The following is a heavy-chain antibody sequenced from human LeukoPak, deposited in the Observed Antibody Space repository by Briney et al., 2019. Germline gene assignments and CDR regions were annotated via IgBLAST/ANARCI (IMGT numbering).Heavy chain of an antibody. J-gene: IGHJ6*03. Sequence: PSETLSLTCTVSGGSISSYYWSWIRQPAGKGLEWIGRIYTSGSTNYNPSLKSRVTMSVDTSKNQFSLKLSSVTAADTAVYYCAREGYYGSGSYRHYSYMDVWGKGTTVTISS. V-gene: IGHV4-4*07. CDR3: AREGYYGSGSYRHYSYMDV. CDR1: GGSISSYY. CDR2: IYTSGST. D-gene: IGHD3-10*01.